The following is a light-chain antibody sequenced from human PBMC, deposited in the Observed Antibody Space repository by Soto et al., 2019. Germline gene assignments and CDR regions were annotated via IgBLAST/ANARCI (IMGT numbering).Light chain of an antibody. J-gene: IGKJ3*01. V-gene: IGKV1-5*03. CDR2: RAS. CDR1: QTINSW. Sequence: DIQMTQSPSTLSASVGDRVTITCRASQTINSWLAWYQQRPGKAPKLLIYRASSLQSGVPSRFSGSGSGTDFTLTISRLEPEDFAVYYCQQYGSSPRFTFGPGTKVDIK. CDR3: QQYGSSPRFT.